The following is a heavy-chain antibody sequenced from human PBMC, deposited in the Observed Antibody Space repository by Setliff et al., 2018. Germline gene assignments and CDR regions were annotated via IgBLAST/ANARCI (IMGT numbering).Heavy chain of an antibody. J-gene: IGHJ5*02. CDR1: GDSVTSSRHY. CDR3: ARRRGGDYNFWSGYYRWFDP. V-gene: IGHV4-61*05. CDR2: IFYSGDT. Sequence: KPSETLSLTCNVSGDSVTSSRHYWGWIRQPPGKGLEWVGFIFYSGDTNSNPSLKSRVTMSVDMSKNQFSLKLSSVTAADTAVYYCARRRGGDYNFWSGYYRWFDPWGQGTLVTVSS. D-gene: IGHD3-3*01.